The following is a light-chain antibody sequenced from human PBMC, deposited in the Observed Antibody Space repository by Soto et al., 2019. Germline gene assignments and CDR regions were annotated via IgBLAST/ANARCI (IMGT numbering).Light chain of an antibody. Sequence: QSALTQPASVSGSPGQSITISCTGTSSDVGGYNYVSWYQQHPGKAPKLMIYEVSNRPSGVSSRFSGSKSGNKASLTISGLQAEDEADYYCSSYTRSSTLVFGGGTKLTVL. J-gene: IGLJ2*01. CDR1: SSDVGGYNY. V-gene: IGLV2-14*01. CDR2: EVS. CDR3: SSYTRSSTLV.